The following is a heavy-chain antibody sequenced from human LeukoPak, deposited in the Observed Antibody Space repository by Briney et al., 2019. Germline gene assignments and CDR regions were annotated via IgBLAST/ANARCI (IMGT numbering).Heavy chain of an antibody. D-gene: IGHD3-10*01. CDR1: GFPFSNYA. J-gene: IGHJ4*02. CDR3: AKHLWRDLLWSGEGHYFGY. CDR2: ISGDGGTT. V-gene: IGHV3-23*01. Sequence: GGSLRLSCAASGFPFSNYAMSWVRQAPGKGLECVSVISGDGGTTSYADFVKGRFTISRDNSKSTLYLQMNSLRAEDTAVYYCAKHLWRDLLWSGEGHYFGYWGQGTLVTVSS.